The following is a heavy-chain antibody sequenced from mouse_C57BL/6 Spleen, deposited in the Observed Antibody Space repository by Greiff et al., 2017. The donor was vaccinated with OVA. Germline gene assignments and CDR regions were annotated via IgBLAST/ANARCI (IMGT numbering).Heavy chain of an antibody. D-gene: IGHD1-1*01. CDR2: IHPNSGST. CDR3: ARGGTTVVATYRYWYFDV. V-gene: IGHV1-64*01. CDR1: GYTFTSYW. Sequence: QVQLQQPGAELVKPGASVKLSCKASGYTFTSYWMHWVKQRPGQGLEWIGMIHPNSGSTNYNEKFKSKATLTVDKSSSTAYMQLSSLTSEDSAVYYCARGGTTVVATYRYWYFDVWGTGTTVTVSS. J-gene: IGHJ1*03.